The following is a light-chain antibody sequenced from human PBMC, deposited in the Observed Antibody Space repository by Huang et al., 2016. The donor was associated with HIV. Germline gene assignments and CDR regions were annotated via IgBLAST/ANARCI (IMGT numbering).Light chain of an antibody. J-gene: IGKJ1*01. V-gene: IGKV3-15*01. Sequence: IVMTHSPATLSVSPGERATLSCRASQSVRSNLAWYQQKPGQAPRLRIYAASTRATGIPARFSGSGSGTEFTLTISSLQSEDFAVYYCQQYNNWPRTFGQGTKVEIK. CDR1: QSVRSN. CDR3: QQYNNWPRT. CDR2: AAS.